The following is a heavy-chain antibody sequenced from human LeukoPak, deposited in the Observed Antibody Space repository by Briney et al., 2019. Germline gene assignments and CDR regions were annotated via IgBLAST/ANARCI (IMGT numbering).Heavy chain of an antibody. CDR2: IYYSGST. CDR1: GGSISSSSYY. D-gene: IGHD3-22*01. Sequence: SETLSLTCTVSGGSISSSSYYWGWIRQPPGKGLEWIGSIYYSGSTYYNPSLKSRVTISVDTSKNQFSLKLSSVTAADTAVYYCARHYYDSSGYYYVRYWGLGTLVTVSS. J-gene: IGHJ4*02. CDR3: ARHYYDSSGYYYVRY. V-gene: IGHV4-39*01.